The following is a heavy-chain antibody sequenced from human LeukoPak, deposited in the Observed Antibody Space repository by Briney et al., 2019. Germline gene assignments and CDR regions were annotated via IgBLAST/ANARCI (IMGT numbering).Heavy chain of an antibody. D-gene: IGHD4-23*01. CDR2: ISSSSSYI. CDR1: GFTFSSYS. Sequence: PGGSLRLSCAASGFTFSSYSMNWVRQAPGKGLEWVSSISSSSSYIYYADSVKGRFTISRDNAKNSLYLQMNSLRAEDTAVYYCARDVNTVEDAFDIWGQGTMVTVSS. J-gene: IGHJ3*02. V-gene: IGHV3-21*01. CDR3: ARDVNTVEDAFDI.